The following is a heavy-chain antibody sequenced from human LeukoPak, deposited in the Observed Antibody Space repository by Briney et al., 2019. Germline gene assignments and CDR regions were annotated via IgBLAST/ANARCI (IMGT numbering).Heavy chain of an antibody. CDR1: GFTFSSYA. V-gene: IGHV3-23*01. J-gene: IGHJ4*02. D-gene: IGHD6-19*01. Sequence: SGGSLRLSCAASGFTFSSYAMSWVRQVPGKGLEWVSAISGSGGSTYYADSVKGRFTISRDNSKNTLYLQMNSLRAEDTAVYYCAKSIVAVAGTDYWGQGTLVTVSS. CDR2: ISGSGGST. CDR3: AKSIVAVAGTDY.